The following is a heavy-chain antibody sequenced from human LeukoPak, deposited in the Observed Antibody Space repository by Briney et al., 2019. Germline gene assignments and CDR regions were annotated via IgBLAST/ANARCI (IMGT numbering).Heavy chain of an antibody. D-gene: IGHD2-2*02. V-gene: IGHV3-21*01. CDR1: GFTFSSYS. CDR2: ISSSSSYI. Sequence: GGSLRLSCAASGFTFSSYSMNWVRQAPGKGLEWVSSISSSSSYIYYADSVKGRFTISRDNAKNSLYLQMNSLRAEDTAVYYCARAGPGPAAIMMRYGMDVWGQGTTVTVSS. J-gene: IGHJ6*02. CDR3: ARAGPGPAAIMMRYGMDV.